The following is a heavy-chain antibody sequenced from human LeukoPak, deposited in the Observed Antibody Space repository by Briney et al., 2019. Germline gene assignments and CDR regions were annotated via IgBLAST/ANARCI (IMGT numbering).Heavy chain of an antibody. Sequence: SETLSLTCAVYGGSFSGYYWSWIRQPPGKGLEWIGEINHSGSTNYNPSLKSRVTISVDTSKNQFSLKLSSVTAVDTAVYYCARGSDGGHDFDYWGQGTLVTVSS. CDR2: INHSGST. D-gene: IGHD4-23*01. CDR1: GGSFSGYY. CDR3: ARGSDGGHDFDY. V-gene: IGHV4-34*01. J-gene: IGHJ4*02.